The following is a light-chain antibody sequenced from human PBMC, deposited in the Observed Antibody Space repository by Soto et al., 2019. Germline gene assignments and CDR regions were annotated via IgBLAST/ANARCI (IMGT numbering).Light chain of an antibody. CDR1: QSLLHITGETF. Sequence: DVVMTQTPLSLSVAPGQPASISCKSSQSLLHITGETFLFWYIQKLGQSPQLXIYEVSTRVSGVPDRFSGSGSGTEFTLEISRVETDDVGIYYCMQSTQLPPTFGQGTRLEIK. J-gene: IGKJ5*01. CDR2: EVS. CDR3: MQSTQLPPT. V-gene: IGKV2D-29*02.